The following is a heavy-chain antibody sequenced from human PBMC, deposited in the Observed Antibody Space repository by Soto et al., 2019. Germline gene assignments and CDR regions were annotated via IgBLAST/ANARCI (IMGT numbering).Heavy chain of an antibody. J-gene: IGHJ6*02. D-gene: IGHD6-19*01. V-gene: IGHV3-30-3*01. Sequence: QVQLVESGGGVVQPGRSLRLSCAASGFAFSSYAMRWVRQAPGKGLEWVAVISYDGSNKYYADSVKGRFTISRDNSKNTLYLQMNSLRAEDTAVYYCARSRSSSGWTWDYYYYYGMDVWGQGTTVTVSS. CDR3: ARSRSSSGWTWDYYYYYGMDV. CDR1: GFAFSSYA. CDR2: ISYDGSNK.